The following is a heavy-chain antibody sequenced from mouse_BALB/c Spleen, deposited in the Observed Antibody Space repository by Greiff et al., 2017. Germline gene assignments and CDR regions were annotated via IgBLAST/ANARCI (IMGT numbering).Heavy chain of an antibody. CDR2: INPSNGGT. D-gene: IGHD2-1*01. J-gene: IGHJ3*01. CDR1: GYTFTSYY. CDR3: TRDGNYVAWFAY. Sequence: QVQLQQSGAELVKPGASVKLSCKASGYTFTSYYMYWVKQRPGQGLEWIGEINPSNGGTNFNEKFKSKATLTVDKSSSTADMQLSSLTSEDSAVYYCTRDGNYVAWFAYWGQGTLVTVSA. V-gene: IGHV1S81*02.